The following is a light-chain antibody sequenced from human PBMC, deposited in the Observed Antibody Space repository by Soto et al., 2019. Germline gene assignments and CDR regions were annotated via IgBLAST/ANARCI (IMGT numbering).Light chain of an antibody. CDR1: QVISNW. V-gene: IGKV1-12*01. CDR2: TGS. CDR3: QQAKSFPLT. Sequence: DIQMTQSPSSVSASVGDRVSITCRASQVISNWLAWYQQKPGRAPKLLNYTGSSLQSGVPSRFRGTVSGTDFTLTLSSLQPEDFATYYCQQAKSFPLTVGGGTKVEIK. J-gene: IGKJ4*02.